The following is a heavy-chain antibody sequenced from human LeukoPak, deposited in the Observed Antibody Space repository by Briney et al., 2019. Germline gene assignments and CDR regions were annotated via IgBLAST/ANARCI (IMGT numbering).Heavy chain of an antibody. Sequence: PGGSLRLSCAASGFTFSSYAVSWVRQAPGKGLAWVSAISDSGGSTQYADSVKGRFTISRDNSKNTLYLQMNSLRAEDTAVYYCAKGSYDCGDYYYFDYWGQGTLVTVSS. CDR2: ISDSGGST. V-gene: IGHV3-23*01. D-gene: IGHD3-10*01. CDR3: AKGSYDCGDYYYFDY. CDR1: GFTFSSYA. J-gene: IGHJ4*02.